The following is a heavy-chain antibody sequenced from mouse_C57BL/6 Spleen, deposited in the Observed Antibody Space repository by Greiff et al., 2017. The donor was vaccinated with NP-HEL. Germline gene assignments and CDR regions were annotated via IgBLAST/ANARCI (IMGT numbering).Heavy chain of an antibody. D-gene: IGHD1-1*01. V-gene: IGHV14-4*01. CDR1: GFNIKDDY. CDR2: IDPENGDT. Sequence: VQLQQSGAELVRPGASVKLSCTASGFNIKDDYMPWVKQRPEPGLEWIGWIDPENGDTEYASKFQGKATITADTSSNTAYLQLSSLTSEDTAFYYCTTYYYVSRAYWGKGTLVTVSA. J-gene: IGHJ3*01. CDR3: TTYYYVSRAY.